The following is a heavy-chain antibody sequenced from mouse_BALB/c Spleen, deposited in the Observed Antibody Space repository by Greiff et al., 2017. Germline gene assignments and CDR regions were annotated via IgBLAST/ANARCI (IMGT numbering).Heavy chain of an antibody. CDR1: GYTFTSYW. J-gene: IGHJ4*01. CDR2: INPSTGYT. CDR3: ARKGIDYYGSRMDY. V-gene: IGHV1-7*01. Sequence: QVHVKQSGAELAKPGASVKMSCKASGYTFTSYWMHWVKQRPGQGLEWIGYINPSTGYTEYNQKFKDKATLTADKSSSTAYMQLSSLTSEDSAVYYCARKGIDYYGSRMDYWGQGTSVTVSS. D-gene: IGHD1-1*01.